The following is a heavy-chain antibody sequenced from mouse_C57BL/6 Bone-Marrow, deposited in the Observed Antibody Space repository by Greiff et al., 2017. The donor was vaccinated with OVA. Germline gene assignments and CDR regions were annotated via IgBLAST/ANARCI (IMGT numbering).Heavy chain of an antibody. V-gene: IGHV14-3*01. CDR2: IDPANGNT. Sequence: EVKLQQSVAELVRPGASVKLSCTASGFNIKNTYMHWVKQRPEQGLEWIGRIDPANGNTKYAPKFQGKATITADTSSNTAYLQLSSLTSEDTAIYYCVFTTVVAYYFDYWGQGTTLTVSS. J-gene: IGHJ2*01. D-gene: IGHD1-1*01. CDR3: VFTTVVAYYFDY. CDR1: GFNIKNTY.